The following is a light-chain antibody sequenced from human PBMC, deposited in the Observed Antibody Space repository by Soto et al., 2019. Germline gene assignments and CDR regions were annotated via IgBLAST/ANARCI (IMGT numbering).Light chain of an antibody. V-gene: IGKV3D-20*01. Sequence: EIVLTQSPATLSLSLGERATLSCGASQSVSGRYLAWYQQKPGLAPRLLIYDASSRATGIPDRFSGSGSGTDFTLTISRLEPEDFAVYYCQQYGSSPPFTFGQGTRLEIK. CDR1: QSVSGRY. CDR2: DAS. J-gene: IGKJ5*01. CDR3: QQYGSSPPFT.